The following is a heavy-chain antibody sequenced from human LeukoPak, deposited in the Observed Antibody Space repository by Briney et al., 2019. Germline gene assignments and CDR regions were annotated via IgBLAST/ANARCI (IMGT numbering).Heavy chain of an antibody. J-gene: IGHJ4*02. Sequence: ASVKVSCKASGYTFTNYYIHWVRQAPGQGLEWMGLVNPSGINTNYAQKFQGRVTMTRDTSMRTVYMELSSLRSEDTAVYYCARDRTAGELFDYWGQGTLVTVSS. CDR3: ARDRTAGELFDY. CDR1: GYTFTNYY. CDR2: VNPSGINT. D-gene: IGHD3-10*01. V-gene: IGHV1-46*01.